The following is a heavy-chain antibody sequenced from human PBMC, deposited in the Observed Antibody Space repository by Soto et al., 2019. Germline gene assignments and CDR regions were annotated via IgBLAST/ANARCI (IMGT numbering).Heavy chain of an antibody. V-gene: IGHV3-23*01. Sequence: PGGSLRLSCAASGFTFSSYAMSWVRQAPGKGLEWVSGISGSGDSTYYADSVKGRFTISRDNSKKTLYLQMNSLRAEDTAVYYCAKGVPGIAVAGTGYFQHWGQGTQVTVSS. CDR3: AKGVPGIAVAGTGYFQH. J-gene: IGHJ1*01. CDR2: ISGSGDST. CDR1: GFTFSSYA. D-gene: IGHD6-19*01.